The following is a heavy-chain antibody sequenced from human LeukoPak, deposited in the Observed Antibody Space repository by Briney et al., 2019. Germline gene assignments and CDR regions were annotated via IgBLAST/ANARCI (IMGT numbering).Heavy chain of an antibody. CDR2: ISSSGSTI. V-gene: IGHV3-48*03. D-gene: IGHD1-20*01. CDR3: ARDDRYNWNDGWFDP. Sequence: GGSLRLSCAASGFTFSSYEMNWVRQAPGKGLEWVSYISSSGSTIYYADSVKGRFTIFRDNAKNSLYLQMNSLRAEDTAVYYCARDDRYNWNDGWFDPWGQGTLVTVSS. J-gene: IGHJ5*02. CDR1: GFTFSSYE.